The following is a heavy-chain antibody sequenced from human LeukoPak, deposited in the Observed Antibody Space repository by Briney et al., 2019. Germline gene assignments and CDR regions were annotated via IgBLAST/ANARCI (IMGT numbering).Heavy chain of an antibody. J-gene: IGHJ4*02. Sequence: SETLSLTCDVSGVSINTCCYYWTWIRPPPGKGLEWIGYKYYSGSTRYNSSLRSRLTISLDSSKNQFSLRLTSVTAADTAVYYCARGRSYGFDFDSRGPGTLVIVSS. CDR2: KYYSGST. D-gene: IGHD5-18*01. CDR3: ARGRSYGFDFDS. CDR1: GVSINTCCYY. V-gene: IGHV4-61*01.